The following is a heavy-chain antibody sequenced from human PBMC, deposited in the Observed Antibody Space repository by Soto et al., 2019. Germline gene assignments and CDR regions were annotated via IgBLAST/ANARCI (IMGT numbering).Heavy chain of an antibody. CDR2: IFHGGNT. D-gene: IGHD2-15*01. CDR3: ARARWYDAFDV. J-gene: IGHJ3*01. CDR1: GFFISSGNY. V-gene: IGHV4-38-2*01. Sequence: EPLSLTRAVSGFFISSGNYWGWIRKPPGKGLEWIGSIFHGGNTYYNPSLKSRVTISVDMSKNQFSLKLNSVTAADTAVYYCARARWYDAFDVWGQGTVVTVSS.